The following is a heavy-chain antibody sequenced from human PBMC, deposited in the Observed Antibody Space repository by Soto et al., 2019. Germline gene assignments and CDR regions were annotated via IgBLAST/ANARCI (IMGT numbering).Heavy chain of an antibody. CDR2: ISSSSSTI. CDR3: ARKVPDYGDFQGWEDV. CDR1: GFTVSSNY. Sequence: PGGSLRLSCAASGFTVSSNYMSWVRQAPGKGLEWVSYISSSSSTIYYADSVKGRFTISRDKAKNSLYLQMNSLRDEDTAVYYCARKVPDYGDFQGWEDVSGQGTTVIVSS. D-gene: IGHD4-17*01. J-gene: IGHJ6*02. V-gene: IGHV3-48*02.